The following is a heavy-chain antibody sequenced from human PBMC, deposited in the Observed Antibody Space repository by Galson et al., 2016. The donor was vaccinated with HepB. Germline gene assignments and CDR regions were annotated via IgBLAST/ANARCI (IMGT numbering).Heavy chain of an antibody. CDR3: VREDWHFDL. V-gene: IGHV3-7*03. CDR2: INHGGSVA. CDR1: GFTFTSYW. Sequence: SLRLSCAASGFTFTSYWMDWVRQAPGKGPEWVANINHGGSVAYYVDSVKGRFTISRDNARNSLYLLMTSLRDEDTAVYYCVREDWHFDLWGRGTLVTVSS. J-gene: IGHJ2*01.